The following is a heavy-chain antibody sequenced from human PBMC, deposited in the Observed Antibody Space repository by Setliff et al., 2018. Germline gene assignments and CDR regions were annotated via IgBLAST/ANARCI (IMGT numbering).Heavy chain of an antibody. V-gene: IGHV1-18*01. Sequence: GASVKVSCKASGYTFTNYGISWVRQAPGQGLEWMGWISDNNVNTIYAQKLQGRVTMTTDTSTSTVYMELRSLRSDDTAVYYCARDREGIIVGVPSVWGQGTLVTVPQ. CDR2: ISDNNVNT. CDR3: ARDREGIIVGVPSV. CDR1: GYTFTNYG. J-gene: IGHJ4*02. D-gene: IGHD1-26*01.